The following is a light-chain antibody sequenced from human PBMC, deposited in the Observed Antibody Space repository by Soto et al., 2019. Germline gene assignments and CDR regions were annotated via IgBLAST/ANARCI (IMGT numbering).Light chain of an antibody. CDR1: ESIRTW. Sequence: DIQVAHSPSTLSASIGDRVTINCRASESIRTWLAWYQHKPGKVPKRLIYGASSLQGGVPSRFSGSGSGTEFTLTISSLQPEDFATYYCLQHNSYPLTFGGGTKVDIK. V-gene: IGKV1-17*03. J-gene: IGKJ4*01. CDR3: LQHNSYPLT. CDR2: GAS.